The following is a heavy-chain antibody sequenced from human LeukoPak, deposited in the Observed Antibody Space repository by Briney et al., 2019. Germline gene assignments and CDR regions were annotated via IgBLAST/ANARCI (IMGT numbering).Heavy chain of an antibody. CDR3: ARGYRENYYYYYYLDV. D-gene: IGHD4-11*01. Sequence: SETLSLPCTVSGDSIITGDYSWSWIRQPPGKGLEWIGYIYYSGSTYYNPSLKSRVTISVDTSKNQFSLKLSSVTAADTAAYYCARGYRENYYYYYYLDVWGKGTTVTVSS. V-gene: IGHV4-30-4*08. J-gene: IGHJ6*03. CDR1: GDSIITGDYS. CDR2: IYYSGST.